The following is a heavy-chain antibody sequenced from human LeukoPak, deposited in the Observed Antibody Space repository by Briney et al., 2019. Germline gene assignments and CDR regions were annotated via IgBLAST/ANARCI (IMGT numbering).Heavy chain of an antibody. CDR3: ATIAVAGTGY. CDR2: ISWNSGSI. D-gene: IGHD6-19*01. J-gene: IGHJ4*02. Sequence: PGGSLRLSCAASGFTFDDYAMHWVRQAPGKGLEWVSGISWNSGSIGYADSVKGRFTISRDNAKNSLYLQMNSLRAEDTALYYCATIAVAGTGYWGQGTLVTVSS. CDR1: GFTFDDYA. V-gene: IGHV3-9*01.